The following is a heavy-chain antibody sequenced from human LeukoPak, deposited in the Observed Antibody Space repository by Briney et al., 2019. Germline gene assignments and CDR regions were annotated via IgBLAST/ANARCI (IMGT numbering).Heavy chain of an antibody. D-gene: IGHD2-15*01. J-gene: IGHJ4*02. Sequence: GGSLRLSCAASGFTFSSYIMTWVRQAPGKGLEWVSYISSSSSTIYYADSVKGRFTISRDNAKNSLYLQMNSLRDEDAAVYYCARVVVDIVVVVAANDYWGQGTLVTVSS. V-gene: IGHV3-48*02. CDR1: GFTFSSYI. CDR3: ARVVVDIVVVVAANDY. CDR2: ISSSSSTI.